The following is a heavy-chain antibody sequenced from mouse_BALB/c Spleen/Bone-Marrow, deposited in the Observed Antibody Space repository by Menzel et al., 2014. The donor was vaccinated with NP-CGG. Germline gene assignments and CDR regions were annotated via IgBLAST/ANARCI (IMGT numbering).Heavy chain of an antibody. V-gene: IGHV14-3*02. J-gene: IGHJ1*01. CDR3: ARGGSSYGWYFDV. D-gene: IGHD1-1*01. Sequence: HWVKQRPEQGLEWIGRIDPANGNTKYDPKFQGKATITADTSSNTAYLQLSSLTSEDTAVYYCARGGSSYGWYFDVWGAGTTVTVSS. CDR2: IDPANGNT.